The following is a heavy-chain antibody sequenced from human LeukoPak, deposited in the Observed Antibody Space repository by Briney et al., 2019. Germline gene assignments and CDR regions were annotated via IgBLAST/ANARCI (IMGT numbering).Heavy chain of an antibody. V-gene: IGHV3-7*01. CDR2: IKQDGSEK. D-gene: IGHD3-22*01. Sequence: GGSLRLSCAASGFTFSNYWMSWVRQAPGKGLEWVANIKQDGSEKYYVDSVKGRFTISRDNAKNSLYLQMNSLRAEDTAVYYCARDYYDSSGYYYAAFDIWGQGTMVTVSS. CDR1: GFTFSNYW. J-gene: IGHJ3*02. CDR3: ARDYYDSSGYYYAAFDI.